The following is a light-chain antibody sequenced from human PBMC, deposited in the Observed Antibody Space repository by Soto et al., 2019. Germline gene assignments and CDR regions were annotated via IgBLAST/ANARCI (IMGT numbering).Light chain of an antibody. CDR3: RSYAGTGTWI. CDR1: TSDVGTYTL. CDR2: EVT. V-gene: IGLV2-23*02. J-gene: IGLJ2*01. Sequence: QSVLTQPASVSGSPGQSITISCTGTTSDVGTYTLVSWYQQYPGKAPQVVISEVTKRPSGVSDRFSGSKSGNMASLTISGLQAEDEADYYCRSYAGTGTWIFGGGTKLTVL.